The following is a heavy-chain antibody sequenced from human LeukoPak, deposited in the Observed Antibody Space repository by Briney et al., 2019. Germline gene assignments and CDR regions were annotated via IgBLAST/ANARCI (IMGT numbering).Heavy chain of an antibody. CDR2: ISTYNGDT. CDR3: ARERGYDSSGYYHDAFDV. V-gene: IGHV1-18*01. D-gene: IGHD3-22*01. J-gene: IGHJ3*01. Sequence: ASVKVSCTASGYTFTNYGISWVRQAPGQGLEWMGWISTYNGDTNYAQKLQGRVTMTTDTSTSTASMELRSLRSDDTAVYYCARERGYDSSGYYHDAFDVWGQGTMVTVSS. CDR1: GYTFTNYG.